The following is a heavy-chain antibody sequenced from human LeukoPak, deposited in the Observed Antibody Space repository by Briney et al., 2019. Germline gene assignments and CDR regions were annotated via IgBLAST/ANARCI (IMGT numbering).Heavy chain of an antibody. Sequence: GGSLRPSRPASGFNATSFGVNCVRLDPGKGLGWVPGVGVVISTWYAESVKGRFTISRDNSENTVYRQMNSLRDDDTAVYDCAKGTSSLNYDAFDIWGQGTLVTVSS. V-gene: IGHV3-23*01. CDR3: AKGTSSLNYDAFDI. CDR2: VGVVIST. CDR1: GFNATSFG. J-gene: IGHJ3*02. D-gene: IGHD2-2*01.